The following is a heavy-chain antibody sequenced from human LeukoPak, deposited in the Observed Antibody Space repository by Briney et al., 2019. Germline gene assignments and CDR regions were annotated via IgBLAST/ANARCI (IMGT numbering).Heavy chain of an antibody. D-gene: IGHD6-19*01. Sequence: ASVKVSCKASGYTFTSYGISWVRQAPGQGLEWMGWINTNTGNPTYAQGFTGRFVFSLDTSVSTAYLQISSLKAEDTAVYYCARTTIAVAGDFDYWGQGTLVTVSS. J-gene: IGHJ4*02. CDR3: ARTTIAVAGDFDY. CDR2: INTNTGNP. CDR1: GYTFTSYG. V-gene: IGHV7-4-1*02.